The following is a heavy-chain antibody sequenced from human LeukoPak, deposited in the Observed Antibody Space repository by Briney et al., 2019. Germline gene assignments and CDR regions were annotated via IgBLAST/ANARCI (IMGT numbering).Heavy chain of an antibody. CDR1: GYSFTTYW. CDR2: IYPGDSET. CDR3: ARRYGYNYEGFDS. V-gene: IGHV5-51*01. J-gene: IGHJ4*02. D-gene: IGHD5-24*01. Sequence: GESLKISCKGSGYSFTTYWLGWVRQMPGKGLEWMGIIYPGDSETRYSPSFQGQVTISADKSINTAYLQWSSLKASDTAMYYCARRYGYNYEGFDSWGQGTLVTVSS.